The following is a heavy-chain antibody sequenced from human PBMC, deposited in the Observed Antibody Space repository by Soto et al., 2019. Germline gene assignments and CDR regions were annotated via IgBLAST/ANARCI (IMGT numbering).Heavy chain of an antibody. J-gene: IGHJ4*02. CDR2: MNPNSGNT. Sequence: ASVKVSCKASGYTFTSYDINWVRQATGQGLEWMGWMNPNSGNTGYAQKFQGRVTMTRNTSISTAYMELSSLRSEDTAVYYCARGRSVWLLNDYWGQVTLVTVSS. D-gene: IGHD3-9*01. CDR1: GYTFTSYD. V-gene: IGHV1-8*01. CDR3: ARGRSVWLLNDY.